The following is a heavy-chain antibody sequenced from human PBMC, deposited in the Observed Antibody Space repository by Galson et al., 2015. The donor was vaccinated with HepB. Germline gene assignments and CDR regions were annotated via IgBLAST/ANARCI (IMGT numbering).Heavy chain of an antibody. Sequence: SLRLSCAASGFTFSSYAMSWVRQAPGKGLEWVSAISGSGGSTYYADSVKGRFTISRDNSKNTLYLQMNSLRAEDPAVYYCAKDSGVVVITNNWFDPWGQGTLVTVSS. CDR3: AKDSGVVVITNNWFDP. CDR2: ISGSGGST. V-gene: IGHV3-23*01. D-gene: IGHD3-22*01. J-gene: IGHJ5*02. CDR1: GFTFSSYA.